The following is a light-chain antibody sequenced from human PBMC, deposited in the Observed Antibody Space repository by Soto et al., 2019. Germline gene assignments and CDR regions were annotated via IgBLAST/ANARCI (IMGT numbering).Light chain of an antibody. CDR1: QTVMSY. Sequence: DIEMTQSPASLSTSVGDSVNITCRAGQTVMSYLHWYRQRPGQAPNLLIYVASYLHSGVPSRFSGSGSGTDFTLTITNVQPEDSATYFCQQTYRIPLTFGGGTKVEI. V-gene: IGKV1-39*01. CDR3: QQTYRIPLT. CDR2: VAS. J-gene: IGKJ4*01.